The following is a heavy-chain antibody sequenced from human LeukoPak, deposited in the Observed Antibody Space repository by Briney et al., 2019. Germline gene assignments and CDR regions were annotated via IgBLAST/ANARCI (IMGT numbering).Heavy chain of an antibody. CDR3: ASEGDLDSFDV. CDR1: GGSVSTSRW. J-gene: IGHJ3*01. V-gene: IGHV4-4*02. CDR2: IYRTGSA. Sequence: SGTLSLTCVVSGGSVSTSRWWTWVRQPPGKGLEWIGEIYRTGSARYRPSLQSRVNISIDKSKNHFSLTLTSVTAADTAMYYCASEGDLDSFDVWGQGTMVTISS. D-gene: IGHD2-21*02.